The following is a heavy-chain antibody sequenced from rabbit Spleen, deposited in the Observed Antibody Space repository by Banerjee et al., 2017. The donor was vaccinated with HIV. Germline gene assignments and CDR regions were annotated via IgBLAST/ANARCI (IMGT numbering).Heavy chain of an antibody. CDR2: IYTGSSGST. Sequence: QQLEESGGGLVKPGASLTLTCTASGFSLSSSYYMCWVRQAPGKRPEWIACIYTGSSGSTWYASWAKGRFTISKTSSTTVTLQMTSLTAADTATYFCARDPYAVHSGGGIYYLWGPGTLVTVS. D-gene: IGHD1-1*01. CDR1: GFSLSSSYY. V-gene: IGHV1S40*01. CDR3: ARDPYAVHSGGGIYYL. J-gene: IGHJ4*01.